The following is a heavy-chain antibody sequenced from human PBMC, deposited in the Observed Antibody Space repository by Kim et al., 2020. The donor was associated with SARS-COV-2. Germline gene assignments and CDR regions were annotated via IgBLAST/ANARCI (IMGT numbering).Heavy chain of an antibody. CDR3: ARHEDNWNYVSPPDY. Sequence: SETLSLTCTVSGGSISSGSYHWGWIRQPPGKGLEWIGSMYYSGTTYQNPSLKSRLTMSVDTSKNQFSLKLTSVTAADTAVYYCARHEDNWNYVSPPDYWGQGTLVTVSS. J-gene: IGHJ4*02. V-gene: IGHV4-39*01. CDR2: MYYSGTT. D-gene: IGHD1-1*01. CDR1: GGSISSGSYH.